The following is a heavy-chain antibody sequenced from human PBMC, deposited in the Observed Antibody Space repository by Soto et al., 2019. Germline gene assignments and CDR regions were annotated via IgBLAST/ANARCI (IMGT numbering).Heavy chain of an antibody. CDR1: GGCINNNNG. D-gene: IGHD6-25*01. J-gene: IGHJ6*02. V-gene: IGHV4-4*02. CDR3: ARGGIAADYAMDV. Sequence: SETLSLTCAVSGGCINNNNGWSWVRQPPGKGLEWIGEIYHSGSTNYNPSLESRVTISVDEPKNQFSLKLSSVTAADTAVYYCARGGIAADYAMDVWGQGTTVTVSS. CDR2: IYHSGST.